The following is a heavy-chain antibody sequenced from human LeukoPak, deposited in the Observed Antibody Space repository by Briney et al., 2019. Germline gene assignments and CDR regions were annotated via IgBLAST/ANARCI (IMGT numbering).Heavy chain of an antibody. V-gene: IGHV1-69*04. D-gene: IGHD2-15*01. CDR3: ASRPCSGGSCYYAY. CDR1: VGTLRRYA. J-gene: IGHJ4*02. CDR2: IIPLLDIA. Sequence: SLKVSCKASVGTLRRYAISWVRQTPGQRSEWMGRIIPLLDIAHYAQKFEGGVTPTAEKSTSKAYLELSSPRSEDTAVYYCASRPCSGGSCYYAYWGEGTLVTVSS.